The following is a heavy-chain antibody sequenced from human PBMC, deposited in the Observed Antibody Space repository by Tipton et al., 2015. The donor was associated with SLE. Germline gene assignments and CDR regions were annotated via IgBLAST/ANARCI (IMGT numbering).Heavy chain of an antibody. J-gene: IGHJ4*02. D-gene: IGHD5-18*01. Sequence: QLVQSGAEVKTPGASVRVSCKASGDTFITYYMHWVRQAPGQGLEWMGIINPTDGGTSYPQKFQGRVTMTRDTSTRTVYMELSSLRSEDTAVYYCARDGIPVETYRGVDLNPNFDFWGQGTLVTVSS. CDR1: GDTFITYY. V-gene: IGHV1-46*01. CDR3: ARDGIPVETYRGVDLNPNFDF. CDR2: INPTDGGT.